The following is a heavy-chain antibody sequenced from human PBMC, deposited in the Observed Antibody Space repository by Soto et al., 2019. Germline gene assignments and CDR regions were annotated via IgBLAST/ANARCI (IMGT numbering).Heavy chain of an antibody. CDR3: ARDLPTMDV. CDR1: GYTFSSYF. Sequence: QVQLVQSRAEVKKHGASVKVSCKASGYTFSSYFISWVLQAPGQGLEWMGWISAYNVNTNYAQKLQGRVAMTTDTSTSTAYMELRSLRSDDTPVYYCARDLPTMDVWGQGTTVTVSS. CDR2: ISAYNVNT. V-gene: IGHV1-18*01. J-gene: IGHJ6*02.